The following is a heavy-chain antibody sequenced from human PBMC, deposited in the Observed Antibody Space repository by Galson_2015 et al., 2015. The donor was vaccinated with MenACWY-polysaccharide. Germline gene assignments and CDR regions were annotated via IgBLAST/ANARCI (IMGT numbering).Heavy chain of an antibody. CDR2: IKSDGGST. CDR3: ARGESAYD. CDR1: GFTFSTYW. V-gene: IGHV3-74*01. J-gene: IGHJ1*01. Sequence: SLRLSCAASGFTFSTYWMNWVRQAPGKGLVWVSRIKSDGGSTNYADSVKGRFNISRDNAKNTLYLQMNSLRAEDTALYYCARGESAYDWGEGTLVT. D-gene: IGHD5-12*01.